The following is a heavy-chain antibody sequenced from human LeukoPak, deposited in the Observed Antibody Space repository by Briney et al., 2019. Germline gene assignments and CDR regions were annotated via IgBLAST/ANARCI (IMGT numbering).Heavy chain of an antibody. CDR1: GFTFSNAW. D-gene: IGHD3-10*01. J-gene: IGHJ4*02. V-gene: IGHV3-15*01. CDR3: TTAVYYYGSGSYYSDD. CDR2: IKSKTDGRTS. Sequence: GGSLRLSCAASGFTFSNAWMSWVRQAPGKGLEWVGRIKSKTDGRTSDYAAPVKGRVTISRDNTKNTLYLQMNSLKTEDTAVYYCTTAVYYYGSGSYYSDDWGQGTLVTVSS.